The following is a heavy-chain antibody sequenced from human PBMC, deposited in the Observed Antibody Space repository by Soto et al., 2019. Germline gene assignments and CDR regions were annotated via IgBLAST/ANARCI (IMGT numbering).Heavy chain of an antibody. V-gene: IGHV3-33*01. CDR1: GFNFSSYV. J-gene: IGHJ4*02. CDR2: LWYDGGNK. CDR3: ARDGQWLPRDGLRSSYYLDY. Sequence: QVQLVESGGGVVQPGRSLRLSCAASGFNFSSYVMHWVRQAPGKGLEWVAVLWYDGGNKYYADSVKGRFTISRDNSKNTLYLQMNSLRAEDTAVYYWARDGQWLPRDGLRSSYYLDYWGQGTLGTVSS. D-gene: IGHD6-19*01.